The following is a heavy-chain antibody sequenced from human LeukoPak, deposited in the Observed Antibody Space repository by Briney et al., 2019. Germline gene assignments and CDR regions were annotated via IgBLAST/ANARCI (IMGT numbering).Heavy chain of an antibody. V-gene: IGHV1-69*04. Sequence: ASVKVSCKASGGTFGNDAISWVRQAPGQGLEWMGRIIPILDIPHYAQKFQGRVTITADKSTSTAYMELSSLRSEDTAVYYCARRGVGVTGAAAVTQVFDPWGQGTLVTVSS. CDR3: ARRGVGVTGAAAVTQVFDP. J-gene: IGHJ5*02. D-gene: IGHD6-13*01. CDR2: IIPILDIP. CDR1: GGTFGNDA.